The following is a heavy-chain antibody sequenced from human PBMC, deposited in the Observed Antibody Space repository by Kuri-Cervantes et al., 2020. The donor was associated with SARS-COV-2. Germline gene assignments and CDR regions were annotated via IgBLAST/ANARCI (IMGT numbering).Heavy chain of an antibody. V-gene: IGHV4-61*02. CDR1: GGSISSGSYY. J-gene: IGHJ4*02. Sequence: SCTVSGGSISSGSYYWSWIRQPAGKGLEWIGRIYTSGSTNYNPSLKSRVTISVDTSKNQFSLKLSSVTAADMAVYYCARRHEIVPDYWGQGTLVTVSS. CDR2: IYTSGST. D-gene: IGHD2/OR15-2a*01. CDR3: ARRHEIVPDY.